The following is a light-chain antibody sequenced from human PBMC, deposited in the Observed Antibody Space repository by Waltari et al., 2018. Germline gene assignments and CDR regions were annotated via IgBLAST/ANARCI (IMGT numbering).Light chain of an antibody. CDR2: GKE. J-gene: IGLJ2*01. CDR3: SSRNGRANQVV. V-gene: IGLV3-19*01. CDR1: SLRTSY. Sequence: SSELTQDPAVSVALGQTIRITCQGDSLRTSYASWYQVKPGQAPVLFRFGKEKRPSGVPDRCSGHTSETTSSLTITGALAEDEADYYCSSRNGRANQVVFAGGTKVTVL.